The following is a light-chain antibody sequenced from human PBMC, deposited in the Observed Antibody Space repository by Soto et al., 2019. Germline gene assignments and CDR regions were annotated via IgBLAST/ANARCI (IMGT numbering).Light chain of an antibody. J-gene: IGKJ1*01. V-gene: IGKV1-5*03. CDR3: QQYNTYWT. CDR2: KAS. Sequence: DIQMTQSPSTLSASVGDRVTITCRASQSISSSLAWYQQKPGKAPKLLIYKASSLESGVPSRFSGSGSGTEFTLTISSLQPDDFTTYYCQQYNTYWTFGQGTTVEIK. CDR1: QSISSS.